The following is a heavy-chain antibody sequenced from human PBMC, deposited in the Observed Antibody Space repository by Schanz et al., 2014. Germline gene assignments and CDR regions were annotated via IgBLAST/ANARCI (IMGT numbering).Heavy chain of an antibody. D-gene: IGHD2-2*01. V-gene: IGHV3-11*01. CDR1: GFTFSDSF. J-gene: IGHJ4*02. CDR3: AAHEPLSTTACYPS. Sequence: QVLLVESGGGLVKPGGSLRLSCSASGFTFSDSFMSWIRQTPGKGLEWLSYISSSGNIIHYADSVKGRFTISRDNAKNSLYLQMTGLRAEDTAVYYCAAHEPLSTTACYPSWGQGTLVAVSS. CDR2: ISSSGNII.